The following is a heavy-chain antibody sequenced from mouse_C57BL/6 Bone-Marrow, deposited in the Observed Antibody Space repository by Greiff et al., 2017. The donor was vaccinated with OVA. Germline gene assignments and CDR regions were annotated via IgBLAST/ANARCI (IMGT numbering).Heavy chain of an antibody. CDR2: INPGSGGT. D-gene: IGHD1-1*01. CDR1: GYAFTNYL. Sequence: QVQLKESGAELVRPGTSVKVSCKASGYAFTNYLIEWVKQRPGQGLEWIGVINPGSGGTNYNEKFKGKATLTADKSSSTAYMQLSSLTSEDSAVYFCAVTTVVAIDYWGQGTTLTVSS. J-gene: IGHJ2*01. CDR3: AVTTVVAIDY. V-gene: IGHV1-54*01.